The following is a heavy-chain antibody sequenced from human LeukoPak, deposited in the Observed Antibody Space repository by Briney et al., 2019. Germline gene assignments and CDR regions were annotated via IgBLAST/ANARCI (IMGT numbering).Heavy chain of an antibody. CDR1: GSSFTNYW. Sequence: RGESLEISCKGSGSSFTNYWIAWVRQLPGKGLERMGIIYPGDSDTRYSPSFQGQVTISADKSISTAYLQWSSLKASDTAMYYCASSRSGWSFDYWGQGRLVTVSS. CDR2: IYPGDSDT. CDR3: ASSRSGWSFDY. D-gene: IGHD6-19*01. J-gene: IGHJ4*02. V-gene: IGHV5-51*01.